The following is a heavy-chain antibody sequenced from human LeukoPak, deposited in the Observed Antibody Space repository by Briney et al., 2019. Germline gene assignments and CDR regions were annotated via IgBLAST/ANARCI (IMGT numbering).Heavy chain of an antibody. CDR3: AKDGYCSGGSCYSVDAFDI. Sequence: HAGGSLRLSCAASGFTFSSYAMSWVRQAPGKGLEWVSAISGSGGSTYYADSMKGRFTISRDNSKNTLYLQMNSLRAEDTAVYYCAKDGYCSGGSCYSVDAFDIWGQGTMVTVSS. CDR1: GFTFSSYA. D-gene: IGHD2-15*01. J-gene: IGHJ3*02. V-gene: IGHV3-23*01. CDR2: ISGSGGST.